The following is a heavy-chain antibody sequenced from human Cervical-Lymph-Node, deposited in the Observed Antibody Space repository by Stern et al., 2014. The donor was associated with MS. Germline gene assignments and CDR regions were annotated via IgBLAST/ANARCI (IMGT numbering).Heavy chain of an antibody. Sequence: QVQLGQSGAEIRKPGASVKISCEASGYTFTTYYMHWVRQAPGQGLAWVALFNPSGGKTTYAQRFQGRVTVTGDTSTSTVYMELTGLRSEDTAVYYCARVLSLATSDSWGQGTLVIVSS. D-gene: IGHD1-1*01. CDR1: GYTFTTYY. CDR3: ARVLSLATSDS. CDR2: FNPSGGKT. J-gene: IGHJ4*02. V-gene: IGHV1-46*01.